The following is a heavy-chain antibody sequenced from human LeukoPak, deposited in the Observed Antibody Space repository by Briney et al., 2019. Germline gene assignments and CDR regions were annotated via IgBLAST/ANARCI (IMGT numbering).Heavy chain of an antibody. CDR1: GGSISSYY. V-gene: IGHV4-59*01. Sequence: PSETLSLTCTVSGGSISSYYWSWVRQPPGKGLEWIGYIYYSGSTNYNPSPKSRVIISIDTSKNQFSLKLNSVTAADTAVYYCARVRVYYFDYWGQGTLVTVSS. CDR3: ARVRVYYFDY. J-gene: IGHJ4*02. CDR2: IYYSGST.